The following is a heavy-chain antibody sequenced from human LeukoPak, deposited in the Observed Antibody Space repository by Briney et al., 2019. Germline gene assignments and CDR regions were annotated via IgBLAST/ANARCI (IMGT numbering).Heavy chain of an antibody. J-gene: IGHJ6*03. CDR2: ISGSGGST. CDR1: GFTFSSYG. D-gene: IGHD5-24*01. CDR3: AKVGSEMVSYYYYYMDV. V-gene: IGHV3-23*01. Sequence: GGTLRLSCAASGFTFSSYGMSWVRQAPGKGLEWASAISGSGGSTYYADSVKGRFTISRDNSKNTLYLQMNSLRAEDTAVYYCAKVGSEMVSYYYYYMDVWGKGTTVTISS.